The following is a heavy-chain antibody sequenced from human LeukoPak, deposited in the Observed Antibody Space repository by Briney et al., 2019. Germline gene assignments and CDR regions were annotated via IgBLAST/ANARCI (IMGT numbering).Heavy chain of an antibody. CDR3: ARQDGSGIYYFDY. D-gene: IGHD3-10*01. CDR1: GYSFTYYW. J-gene: IGHJ4*02. V-gene: IGHV5-51*01. CDR2: IYPGDSDS. Sequence: GESLKISCKGSGYSFTYYWIGWVRQMPGKGLEWMAIIYPGDSDSRYSPSFQGQVTISADKSLNTAYLQSSSLKAPDTAKYYCARQDGSGIYYFDYWGQGTLVTVSS.